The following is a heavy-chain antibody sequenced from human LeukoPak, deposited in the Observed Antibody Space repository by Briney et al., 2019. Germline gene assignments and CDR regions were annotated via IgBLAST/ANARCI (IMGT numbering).Heavy chain of an antibody. CDR3: ARDGPGPDTALVDAGAFDI. CDR1: GFTFSSYW. J-gene: IGHJ3*02. V-gene: IGHV3-7*01. CDR2: IKQDGSEK. Sequence: GGSLRLSCAASGFTFSSYWMSWVRQAPGKGLEWVANIKQDGSEKYYVDSVKGRFTISRDNAKNSLYLQMNSLRAEDTAVYYCARDGPGPDTALVDAGAFDIWGQGTMVTVSS. D-gene: IGHD5-18*01.